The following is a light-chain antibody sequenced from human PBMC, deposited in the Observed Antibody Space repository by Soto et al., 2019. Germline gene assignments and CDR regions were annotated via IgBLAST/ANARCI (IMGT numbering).Light chain of an antibody. J-gene: IGKJ1*01. V-gene: IGKV1-5*01. Sequence: IHMTQSPSTLSASVGDRVTITCRASQSISSWLAWYQQKPGKAPKLLIYDASSLESGVPSRFSGSGSGTEFTLTISSLQPDDFATYYCQQYNSYSRTFGQGTKV. CDR3: QQYNSYSRT. CDR1: QSISSW. CDR2: DAS.